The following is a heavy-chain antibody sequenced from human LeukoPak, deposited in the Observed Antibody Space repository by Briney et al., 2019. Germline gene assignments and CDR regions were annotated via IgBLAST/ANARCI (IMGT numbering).Heavy chain of an antibody. CDR1: GFTFSSYW. CDR2: ISGSGGST. J-gene: IGHJ4*02. V-gene: IGHV3-23*01. CDR3: ATGGLGISPFEY. D-gene: IGHD3/OR15-3a*01. Sequence: PGGSLRLSCTASGFTFSSYWMSWVRQAPGKGLEWVSAISGSGGSTYYADSVKGRFTISRDNSKNTLYLQMNSLRAEDTAIYYCATGGLGISPFEYWGQGTLVTVSS.